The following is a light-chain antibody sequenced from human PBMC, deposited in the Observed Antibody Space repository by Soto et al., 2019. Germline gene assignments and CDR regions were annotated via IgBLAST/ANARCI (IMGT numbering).Light chain of an antibody. CDR2: GAS. Sequence: EIVLTQYLSTLSFSPGERATLSCSVSQSVSSSYVAWYQQKPGQAPRLLIYGASSRATGMPDRLSGSGSGTDFTLTISRLEPEDFAVYYCQQYGSSPPWTFGQGTKVDIK. V-gene: IGKV3-20*01. CDR1: QSVSSSY. J-gene: IGKJ1*01. CDR3: QQYGSSPPWT.